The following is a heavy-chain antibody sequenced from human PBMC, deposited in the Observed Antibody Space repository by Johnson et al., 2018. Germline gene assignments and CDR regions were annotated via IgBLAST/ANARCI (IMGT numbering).Heavy chain of an antibody. CDR1: GFTFSSYS. D-gene: IGHD5-18*01. V-gene: IGHV3-48*01. Sequence: VQLVQSGGGLVQPGGSLRLSCAASGFTFSSYSMNWVRQAPGKGLEWVSYISSSSSTIYYADSVKGRFTISRDNAKNSLYLQMNSLRAEDTAVYYCAKPGYSYAENDAFDIWGQGTMVTVSS. CDR3: AKPGYSYAENDAFDI. J-gene: IGHJ3*02. CDR2: ISSSSSTI.